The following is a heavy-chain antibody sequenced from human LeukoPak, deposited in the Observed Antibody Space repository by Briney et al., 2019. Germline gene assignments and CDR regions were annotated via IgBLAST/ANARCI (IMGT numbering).Heavy chain of an antibody. Sequence: PGGSLNLSCPAPGFTFTTVAMGWARQPPAGGREWFSSITGGGDTFYADSVKGRCTLSRDDSRNTVYLQLNNLSVDDTAVYYCAKANWVSNADAVWWGQGTLVTVSS. V-gene: IGHV3-23*01. CDR2: ITGGGDT. J-gene: IGHJ4*02. CDR3: AKANWVSNADAVW. CDR1: GFTFTTVA. D-gene: IGHD2-2*01.